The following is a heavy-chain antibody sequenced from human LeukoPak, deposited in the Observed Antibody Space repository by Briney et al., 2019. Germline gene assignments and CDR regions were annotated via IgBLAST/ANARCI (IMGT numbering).Heavy chain of an antibody. CDR3: ARDLSYCTITSCSYYYYGMDV. V-gene: IGHV3-48*03. CDR2: ISSSGGTI. Sequence: GGSLRLSCSASGFTFSSYEMNWVRQAPGKGLEWVSYISSSGGTIYYADSVKGRFTISRDSVKNSLYLQMNSLRAEDTAVYYCARDLSYCTITSCSYYYYGMDVWGQGTTVTVSS. J-gene: IGHJ6*02. D-gene: IGHD2-2*01. CDR1: GFTFSSYE.